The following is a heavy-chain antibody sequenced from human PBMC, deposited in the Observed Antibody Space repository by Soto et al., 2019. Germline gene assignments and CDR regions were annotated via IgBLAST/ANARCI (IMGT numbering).Heavy chain of an antibody. D-gene: IGHD6-13*01. CDR1: GYTFTSYY. CDR3: ARETGVRIAAAGRVYNWFDP. J-gene: IGHJ5*02. CDR2: INPSGGST. Sequence: KVSCKASGYTFTSYYMHWVRQAPGQGLEWMGIINPSGGSTSYAQKFQGRVTMTRDTSTSTVYMELSSLRSEDTAVYYCARETGVRIAAAGRVYNWFDPWGQGTLVTVSS. V-gene: IGHV1-46*01.